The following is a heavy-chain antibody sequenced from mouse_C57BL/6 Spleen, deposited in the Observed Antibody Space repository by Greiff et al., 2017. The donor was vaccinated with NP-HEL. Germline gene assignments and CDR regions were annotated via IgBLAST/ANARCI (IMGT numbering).Heavy chain of an antibody. V-gene: IGHV1-54*01. CDR3: ASQTGYYFDY. CDR2: INPGSGGT. D-gene: IGHD4-1*01. CDR1: GYAFTNYL. Sequence: VKLQESGAELVRPGTSVKVSCKASGYAFTNYLIEWVKQRPGQGLEWIGVINPGSGGTNYNEKFKGKATLTADKSSSTAYMQLSSLTSEDSAVYFCASQTGYYFDYWGQGTTLTVSS. J-gene: IGHJ2*01.